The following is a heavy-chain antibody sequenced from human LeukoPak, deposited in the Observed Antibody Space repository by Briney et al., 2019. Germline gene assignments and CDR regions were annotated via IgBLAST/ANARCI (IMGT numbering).Heavy chain of an antibody. V-gene: IGHV4-59*11. CDR2: IYYSGST. CDR3: ARVGYCSGGSCYSDYFDY. D-gene: IGHD2-15*01. CDR1: GGSISSHY. J-gene: IGHJ4*02. Sequence: SETLSLTCTVSGGSISSHYWSWIRQPPGKGLEWIGYIYYSGSTNYNPSLKSRVTISVDTSKNQFSLKLSSVTAADTAVYYCARVGYCSGGSCYSDYFDYWGQGTLVTVSS.